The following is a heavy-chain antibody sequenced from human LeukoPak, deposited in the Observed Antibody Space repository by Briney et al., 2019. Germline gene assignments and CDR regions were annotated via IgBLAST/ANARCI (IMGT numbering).Heavy chain of an antibody. V-gene: IGHV3-21*01. Sequence: GGSLRLSCAASGFTFSSYSMNWVRQAPGKGLEWVSSISSSSSYIYYADSVKGRFTISRDNAKNSLYLQMNSLRAEDTAVYYCARYEYSSAYFDYWGQGTLVTVSS. J-gene: IGHJ4*02. CDR2: ISSSSSYI. CDR1: GFTFSSYS. D-gene: IGHD6-19*01. CDR3: ARYEYSSAYFDY.